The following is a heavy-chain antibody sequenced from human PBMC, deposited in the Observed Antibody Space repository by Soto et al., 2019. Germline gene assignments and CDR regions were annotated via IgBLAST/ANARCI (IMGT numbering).Heavy chain of an antibody. V-gene: IGHV4-39*07. CDR3: ARVGKVVTPAVGY. Sequence: SETLSLTCTVSGGSISSSSYYWGWIRQPPGKGLEWIGSIYYSGSTYYNPSLKSRVTISVDTSKNQFSLKLSSVTAADTAVYYCARVGKVVTPAVGYWGQGTLVTVSS. CDR2: IYYSGST. D-gene: IGHD2-21*02. J-gene: IGHJ4*02. CDR1: GGSISSSSYY.